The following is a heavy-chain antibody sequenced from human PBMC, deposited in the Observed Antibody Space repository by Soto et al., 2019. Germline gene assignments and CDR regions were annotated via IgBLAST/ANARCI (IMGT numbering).Heavy chain of an antibody. D-gene: IGHD1-26*01. V-gene: IGHV3-7*01. CDR1: GFTFSNYW. CDR2: IKHDGSEK. J-gene: IGHJ3*02. CDR3: PRARWELLNNPFDM. Sequence: GGSLRLSCAASGFTFSNYWMSWVRQAPGKGLEWVANIKHDGSEKDYVDSLKGRFTISRDNGKNSLFLQITGLRAEDTALYYCPRARWELLNNPFDMWCLGTMVTVSS.